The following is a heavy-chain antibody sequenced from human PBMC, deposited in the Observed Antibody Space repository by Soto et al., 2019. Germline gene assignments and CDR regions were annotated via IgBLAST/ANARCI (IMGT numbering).Heavy chain of an antibody. V-gene: IGHV3-21*01. CDR1: GFTFSSYA. Sequence: GGSLRLSCAASGFTFSSYAMSWVRQAPGKGLEWVSAISGSSSYIYYADSVKGRFTISRDNAKNSLYLQMNSLRAEDTAVYYCARDDDSPFDYWGQGTLVTVSS. CDR3: ARDDDSPFDY. J-gene: IGHJ4*02. D-gene: IGHD4-4*01. CDR2: ISGSSSYI.